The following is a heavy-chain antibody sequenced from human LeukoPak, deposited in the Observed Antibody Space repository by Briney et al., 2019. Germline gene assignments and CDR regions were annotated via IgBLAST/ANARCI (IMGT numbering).Heavy chain of an antibody. CDR3: AIRRWDY. J-gene: IGHJ4*02. CDR2: ISSSSSTI. Sequence: GGSLRLSCAVSGLTLSSYSMIWVRQAPGKGLEWVSYISSSSSTIYYADSVKGRFTISRDNAKNSLYLQMNSLRAEDTAVYYCAIRRWDYWGQGTLVTVSS. V-gene: IGHV3-48*01. D-gene: IGHD4-23*01. CDR1: GLTLSSYS.